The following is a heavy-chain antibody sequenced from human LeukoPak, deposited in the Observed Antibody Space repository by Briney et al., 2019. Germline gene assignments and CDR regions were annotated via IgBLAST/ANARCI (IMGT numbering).Heavy chain of an antibody. CDR3: ARGATVMPPYYSYYMDV. CDR2: INWNGAST. Sequence: PGGSLRLSCAASGFTFDDYGMSWVRQVPGKGLEWVSGINWNGASTGYADSVTGRFTISRDNTENSLYLQMNSLRAEDTALYHCARGATVMPPYYSYYMDVWGKGTTVTVSS. V-gene: IGHV3-20*01. J-gene: IGHJ6*03. CDR1: GFTFDDYG. D-gene: IGHD3-22*01.